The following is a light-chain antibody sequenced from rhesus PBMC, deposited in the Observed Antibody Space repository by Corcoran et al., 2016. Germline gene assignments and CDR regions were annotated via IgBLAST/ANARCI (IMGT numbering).Light chain of an antibody. V-gene: IGKV1-22*01. CDR3: QQYSSRPYS. Sequence: DIQMTQSPSSLSASVGDTVTITCRASQGISSWLDWYQQKPGKAPKLLIYKASSLKSGDPTRFSGSGSGTEFTLTISSLQSEEFATYYCQQYSSRPYSFGQGTKVEIK. CDR2: KAS. CDR1: QGISSW. J-gene: IGKJ2*01.